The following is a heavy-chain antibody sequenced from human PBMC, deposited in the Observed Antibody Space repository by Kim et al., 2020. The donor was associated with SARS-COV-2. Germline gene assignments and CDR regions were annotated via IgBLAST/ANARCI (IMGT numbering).Heavy chain of an antibody. CDR1: GFTFRTYW. CDR3: ARGYCSGGICYGGGFDY. J-gene: IGHJ4*02. CDR2: INQDGTGK. D-gene: IGHD2-15*01. Sequence: GGSLRLSCTASGFTFRTYWMNWVRQAPGKGLEWVANINQDGTGKYYVDSMKGRFTISRDNAKNSLYLQVNRLRAEDTAVYYCARGYCSGGICYGGGFDYWGQGALVTVSP. V-gene: IGHV3-7*04.